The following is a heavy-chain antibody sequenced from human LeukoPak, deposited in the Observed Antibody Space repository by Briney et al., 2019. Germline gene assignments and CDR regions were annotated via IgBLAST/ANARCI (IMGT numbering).Heavy chain of an antibody. Sequence: SEKVSCKASGGTFSSSAISWVRQAPGQGLEWMGGIIPIFGTANYAQKFQGRVTITADESTSTAYMELSSLRSEDTAVYYCARDVYCSSTTCSYYFDYWGQGTLVTVSS. CDR2: IIPIFGTA. V-gene: IGHV1-69*01. D-gene: IGHD2-2*01. J-gene: IGHJ4*02. CDR1: GGTFSSSA. CDR3: ARDVYCSSTTCSYYFDY.